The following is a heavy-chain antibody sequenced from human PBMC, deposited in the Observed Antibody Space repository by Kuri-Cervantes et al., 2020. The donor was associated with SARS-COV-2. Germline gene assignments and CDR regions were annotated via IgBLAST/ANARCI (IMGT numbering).Heavy chain of an antibody. J-gene: IGHJ4*02. CDR1: GFTFSSYG. CDR2: IRYDGSNK. D-gene: IGHD6-13*01. Sequence: GGSLRLSCAASGFTFSSYGMHWVRQAPGKGLEWVAFIRYDGSNKYYADSVKGRFTISRDNAKNSLYLQMNSLRAEDTAVYYCARDRGIAAAGTPFGYWGQGTLVTVSS. CDR3: ARDRGIAAAGTPFGY. V-gene: IGHV3-30*02.